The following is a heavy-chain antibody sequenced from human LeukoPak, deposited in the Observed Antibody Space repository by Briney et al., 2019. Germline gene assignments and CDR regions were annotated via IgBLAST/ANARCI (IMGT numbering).Heavy chain of an antibody. D-gene: IGHD5-18*01. CDR1: GGSMRNYY. CDR2: IYNSGST. V-gene: IGHV4-59*01. CDR3: AAVGYTYGSGSFDI. Sequence: SETLALTCTASGGSMRNYYWSWIRQAPGKGLEWIGYIYNSGSTNDNPSLKSRVAISVDTSKNQYSLKLTSVTAADTAVYYCAAVGYTYGSGSFDIWSQGTIDNVSS. J-gene: IGHJ3*02.